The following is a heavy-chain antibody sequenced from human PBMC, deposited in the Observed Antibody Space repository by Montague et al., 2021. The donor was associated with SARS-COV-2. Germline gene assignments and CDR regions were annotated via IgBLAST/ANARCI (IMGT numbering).Heavy chain of an antibody. CDR3: ASDLESTDYFDPYYYHGMDV. Sequence: SLRLSCAASGFTFSSYALHWVRQAPGKGLEWVADISHEGSYKYYXDSVKGRFTISRDNSKNTLYLDMNSLRAEDTALYYCASDLESTDYFDPYYYHGMDVWGQGTTVTVSS. D-gene: IGHD3-9*01. J-gene: IGHJ6*02. CDR2: ISHEGSYK. V-gene: IGHV3-30*04. CDR1: GFTFSSYA.